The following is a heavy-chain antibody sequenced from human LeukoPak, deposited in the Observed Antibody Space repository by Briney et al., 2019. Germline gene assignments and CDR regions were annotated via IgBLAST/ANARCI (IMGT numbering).Heavy chain of an antibody. J-gene: IGHJ4*02. CDR1: GLNFDDSA. V-gene: IGHV3-43*02. CDR2: ISADGGST. Sequence: PGGSLRLSCVASGLNFDDSAMHWVRQAPGKGLEWVSLISADGGSTFSADSVKGRFSISRDNSKNSLYLQMNSLRSEDTAMYYCAKESGNFDYWGQGTLVAVSS. CDR3: AKESGNFDY.